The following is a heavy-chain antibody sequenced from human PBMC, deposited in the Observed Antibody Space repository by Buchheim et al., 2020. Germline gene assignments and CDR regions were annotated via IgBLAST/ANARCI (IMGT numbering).Heavy chain of an antibody. CDR3: ARVARESSGYYFWFDP. D-gene: IGHD3-22*01. CDR2: ISSSSRYI. J-gene: IGHJ5*02. CDR1: GFTFSSYS. Sequence: EVQLVESGGGLVKPGGSLRLSCAASGFTFSSYSMNWVRQAPGKGLEWVSSISSSSRYIYYAASVKGRFTISRANAKNSLYLQMNSLRAEDTAVYYCARVARESSGYYFWFDPWGQGTL. V-gene: IGHV3-21*01.